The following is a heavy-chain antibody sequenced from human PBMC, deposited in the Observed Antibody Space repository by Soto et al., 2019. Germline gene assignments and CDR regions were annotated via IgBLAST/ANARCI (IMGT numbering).Heavy chain of an antibody. CDR3: ARGGPSTNYRRWFDP. J-gene: IGHJ5*02. Sequence: SATQSITCTVSGGSITSSYWSWIRRPPGKGLEWIAYIYDTGISGYTPSTSYNPSLKSRVTMSVDTSESQFSLKLSSVTAADTAVYYCARGGPSTNYRRWFDPWGQGTLVTV. V-gene: IGHV4-59*12. CDR1: GGSITSSY. CDR2: IYDTGISGYTPST. D-gene: IGHD2-2*01.